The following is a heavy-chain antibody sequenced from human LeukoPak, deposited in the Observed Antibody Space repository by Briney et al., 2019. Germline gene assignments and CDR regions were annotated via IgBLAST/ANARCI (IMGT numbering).Heavy chain of an antibody. CDR1: GYTFTSYY. CDR2: INPSGGST. J-gene: IGHJ5*02. Sequence: ASVKVSCKASGYTFTSYYMHWVRQAPGQGLEWVGIINPSGGSTSYAQKFQGRVTMTRDMSTSTVYMELSSLRSEDTAVYYRASGTMVRGVINWFDPWGQGTLVTVSS. CDR3: ASGTMVRGVINWFDP. V-gene: IGHV1-46*01. D-gene: IGHD3-10*01.